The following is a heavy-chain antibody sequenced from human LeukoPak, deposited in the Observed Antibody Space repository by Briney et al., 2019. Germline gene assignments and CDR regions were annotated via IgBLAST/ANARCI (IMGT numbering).Heavy chain of an antibody. CDR3: ARDRRRYYDSSGYDY. J-gene: IGHJ4*02. CDR2: IFYSGST. CDR1: GGSISTSNYY. D-gene: IGHD3-22*01. V-gene: IGHV4-39*07. Sequence: PSETLSLTCTVPGGSISTSNYYWGWIRQPPGKGLEWIGNIFYSGSTYYSPSLKSRVTISVDTSKNQLSLKLSSVTAADTAVYYCARDRRRYYDSSGYDYWGQGTLVTVSS.